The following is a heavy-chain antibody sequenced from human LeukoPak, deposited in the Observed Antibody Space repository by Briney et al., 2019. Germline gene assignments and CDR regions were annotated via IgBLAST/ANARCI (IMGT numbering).Heavy chain of an antibody. CDR2: INSDGSST. CDR1: GFSISNFW. Sequence: GGSLRLSCAASGFSISNFWMHWVRQASGKGLVWVSRINSDGSSTTYADSVKGRFTISRDNAKNTLYLQAYSLRAEDTAVYYCARGAARCSGGHCYPDWGRGTLVTVSS. V-gene: IGHV3-74*01. CDR3: ARGAARCSGGHCYPD. D-gene: IGHD2-15*01. J-gene: IGHJ4*02.